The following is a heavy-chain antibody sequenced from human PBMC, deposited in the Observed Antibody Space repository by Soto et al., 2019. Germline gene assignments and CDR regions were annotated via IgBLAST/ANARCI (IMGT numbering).Heavy chain of an antibody. CDR1: GYRFTSSW. Sequence: VESLKISCQGSGYRFTSSWIGWVRQMPGKGLEWLGNVYPSDSDVRYSPSFEGRVTISADNSINTAYLHLLNLKASDTAMYFCARYWHSYSLHYSRGMAVWPQAT. D-gene: IGHD3-16*02. CDR3: ARYWHSYSLHYSRGMAV. CDR2: VYPSDSDV. J-gene: IGHJ6*02. V-gene: IGHV5-51*01.